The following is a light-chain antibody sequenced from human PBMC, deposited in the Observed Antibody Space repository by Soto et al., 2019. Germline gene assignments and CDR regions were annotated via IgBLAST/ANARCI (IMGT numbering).Light chain of an antibody. Sequence: EIVMTQSPATLSVSPGERATLSCRASQSVNSNYLAWYQQKPGQAPRLLIYGISKRATDIPARFSGSGSGTEFTLTISSLQPEDFATYYCQQHGQWPITFGQGTRLEIK. V-gene: IGKV3D-15*01. CDR1: QSVNSN. CDR2: GIS. J-gene: IGKJ5*01. CDR3: QQHGQWPIT.